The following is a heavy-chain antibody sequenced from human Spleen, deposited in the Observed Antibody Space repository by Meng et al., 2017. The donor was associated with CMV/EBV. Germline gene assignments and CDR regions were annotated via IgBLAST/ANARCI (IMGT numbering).Heavy chain of an antibody. Sequence: QVQLVESGGGVVQPGRSLRLSCEASGFTFSNYGMHWVRQAPGKGLEWVAVISYDGNNKYYVDSVKGRFTISRDNFKNTLYLQMASLRPEDTAVYYCATDPDSKAWSHPAGYWGQGTLVTVSS. CDR3: ATDPDSKAWSHPAGY. D-gene: IGHD2-15*01. V-gene: IGHV3-30*03. CDR1: GFTFSNYG. CDR2: ISYDGNNK. J-gene: IGHJ4*02.